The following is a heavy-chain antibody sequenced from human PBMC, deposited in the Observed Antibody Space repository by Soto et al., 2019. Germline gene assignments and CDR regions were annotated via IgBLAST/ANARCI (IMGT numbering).Heavy chain of an antibody. D-gene: IGHD2-15*01. J-gene: IGHJ4*02. V-gene: IGHV1-2*02. CDR2: INPNSGGT. Sequence: QVQLVQSGAEVKKPGASVKVSCKASGYIFSDYYMYWVRQAPGQELEWMGWINPNSGGTKYAQNCQGRVTMTRDTSISTAYMEVRRLKSDDTAVYYCARGYCSVGRCSYFDYWGQGTLVTVSS. CDR1: GYIFSDYY. CDR3: ARGYCSVGRCSYFDY.